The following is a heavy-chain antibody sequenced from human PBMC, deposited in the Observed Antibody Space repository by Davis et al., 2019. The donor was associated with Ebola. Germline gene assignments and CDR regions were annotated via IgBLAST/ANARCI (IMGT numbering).Heavy chain of an antibody. J-gene: IGHJ4*02. CDR3: TRLPPPTC. V-gene: IGHV3-73*01. CDR2: IRSKANSYAT. Sequence: GESLKISCAASGFTFSGSAMHWVRQASGKGLEWVGRIRSKANSYATAYAASVKGRFTISRDDSKNTAYLQMNSLKTEDTAVYYCTRLPPPTCWGQGTLVTVSS. CDR1: GFTFSGSA.